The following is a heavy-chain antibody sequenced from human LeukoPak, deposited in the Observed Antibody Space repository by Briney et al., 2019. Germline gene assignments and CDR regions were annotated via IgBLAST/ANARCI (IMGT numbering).Heavy chain of an antibody. CDR2: IYYSGST. V-gene: IGHV4-59*01. CDR1: GGSISSYY. J-gene: IGHJ5*02. CDR3: ARDYSIDGPFDP. D-gene: IGHD3-3*02. Sequence: SETLSLTCTVAGGSISSYYWSWIRQPPGKGLEWIGYIYYSGSTNYNPSLKSRVTISVDTSKNQFSLKLSSVTAADTAVYYCARDYSIDGPFDPWGQGTLVTVSS.